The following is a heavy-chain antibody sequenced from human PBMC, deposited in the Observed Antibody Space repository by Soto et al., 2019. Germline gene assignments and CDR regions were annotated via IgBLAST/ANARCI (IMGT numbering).Heavy chain of an antibody. V-gene: IGHV4-39*01. J-gene: IGHJ5*02. Sequence: QLQLQESGPGLVKPSETLSLTCTVSGGSISSSSYYWGWIRQPPGKGLEWIGSIYYSGSTYYNPSLKSRVTISVDTSKNQCSLKLSSVTAADTAVYYCARRMIAAAGPGMFDPWGQGTLVTVSS. CDR2: IYYSGST. D-gene: IGHD6-13*01. CDR3: ARRMIAAAGPGMFDP. CDR1: GGSISSSSYY.